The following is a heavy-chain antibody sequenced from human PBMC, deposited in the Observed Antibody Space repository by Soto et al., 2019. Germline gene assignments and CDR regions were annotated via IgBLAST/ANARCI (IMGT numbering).Heavy chain of an antibody. Sequence: QVQLVESGGGVVQPGRSLRLSCAASGFTFSNFAMHWFRQAPGKGLEWVAVMSFDGTTKFYADSVQVRVTVSRDNSQNTLYLKVNSLRDEDTAVYYCAREGPEAFRSTWHFDYWGQGTLVTVSS. D-gene: IGHD1-26*01. J-gene: IGHJ4*02. V-gene: IGHV3-30-3*01. CDR3: AREGPEAFRSTWHFDY. CDR2: MSFDGTTK. CDR1: GFTFSNFA.